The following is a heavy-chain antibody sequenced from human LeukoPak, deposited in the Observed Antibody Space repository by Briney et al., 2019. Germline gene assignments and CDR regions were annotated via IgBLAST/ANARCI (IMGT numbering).Heavy chain of an antibody. J-gene: IGHJ6*02. CDR1: GFTFSSYW. CDR3: ASASGAVWYYYGMDV. V-gene: IGHV3-7*01. Sequence: GGSLRLSCAASGFTFSSYWMSWVRQAPGKGLEWVANIKQDGSEKYYVDSVKGRFTISRDNAKNSLYLQMNSLRAEDTAVYYCASASGAVWYYYGMDVWGQGTTVTVSS. D-gene: IGHD2-15*01. CDR2: IKQDGSEK.